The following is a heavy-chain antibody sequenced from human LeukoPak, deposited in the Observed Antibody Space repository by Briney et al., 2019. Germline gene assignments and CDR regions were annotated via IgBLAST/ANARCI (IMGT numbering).Heavy chain of an antibody. J-gene: IGHJ4*02. V-gene: IGHV3-30*02. CDR2: IRYDGSNK. CDR1: GFTFSSYG. Sequence: PGGSLRLSCAASGFTFSSYGMHWVRQAPGKGLEWVAFIRYDGSNKYYADSVKGRFTISRDNSKNTLYLQMNSLRAEDTAVYYCAKDQKNGYSTFDYWGQGTLVAVSS. CDR3: AKDQKNGYSTFDY. D-gene: IGHD4-11*01.